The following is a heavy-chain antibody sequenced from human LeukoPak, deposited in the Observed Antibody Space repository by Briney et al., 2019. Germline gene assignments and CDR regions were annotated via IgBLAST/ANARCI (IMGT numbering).Heavy chain of an antibody. CDR3: ARDLKRFLEWLLPDYYYYYMDV. Sequence: ASVKVSCKASGYTFTSYGISWVRQAPGQGLEWMGWISAYNGNTNYAQKLQSRVTMTTDTSTSTAYMELRSLRSDDTAVYYCARDLKRFLEWLLPDYYYYYMDVWGKGTTVTVSS. CDR2: ISAYNGNT. D-gene: IGHD3-3*01. CDR1: GYTFTSYG. J-gene: IGHJ6*03. V-gene: IGHV1-18*01.